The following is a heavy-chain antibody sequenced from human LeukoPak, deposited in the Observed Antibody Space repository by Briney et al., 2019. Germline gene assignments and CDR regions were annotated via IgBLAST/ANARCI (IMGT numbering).Heavy chain of an antibody. Sequence: GGSLRLSCAASGFTFSSYAMSWVRQAPGKGLEWVPAIRGSGGSTYYADSVKGRFTISRDNSKNTLYLQMNSLRAEDTAVYYCAKDGGYYYDSSGEGSFDYWGQGTLVTVSS. V-gene: IGHV3-23*01. CDR1: GFTFSSYA. CDR2: IRGSGGST. D-gene: IGHD3-22*01. CDR3: AKDGGYYYDSSGEGSFDY. J-gene: IGHJ4*02.